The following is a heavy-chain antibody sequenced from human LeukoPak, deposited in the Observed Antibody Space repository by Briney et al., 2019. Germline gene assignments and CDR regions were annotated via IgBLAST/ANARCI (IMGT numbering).Heavy chain of an antibody. J-gene: IGHJ4*02. Sequence: PSETLSLTCAVYGGSFSSYYWSWIRQPPGKGLEWIGYIYYSGSTNYNPSLKSRVTISVDTSKNQFSLKLSSVTAADTAVYYCARGFNSYGSYYFDYWGQGTLVTVSS. CDR2: IYYSGST. D-gene: IGHD5-18*01. V-gene: IGHV4-59*01. CDR1: GGSFSSYY. CDR3: ARGFNSYGSYYFDY.